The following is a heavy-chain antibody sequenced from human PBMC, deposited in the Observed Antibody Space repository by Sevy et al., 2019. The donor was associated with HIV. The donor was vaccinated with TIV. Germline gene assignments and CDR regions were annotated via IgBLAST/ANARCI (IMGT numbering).Heavy chain of an antibody. J-gene: IGHJ4*02. D-gene: IGHD6-13*01. CDR2: ISYDGRNK. CDR1: GFTFSSYA. V-gene: IGHV3-30*04. Sequence: GGSLRLSCAASGFTFSSYAMYWVRQAPGKGLEWVAVISYDGRNKYYADSVKGRFTISRDNSKNTMYLQMNSLRAEDTAMYYCARGPVPIAAAGTYFDYWAQATLVTVSS. CDR3: ARGPVPIAAAGTYFDY.